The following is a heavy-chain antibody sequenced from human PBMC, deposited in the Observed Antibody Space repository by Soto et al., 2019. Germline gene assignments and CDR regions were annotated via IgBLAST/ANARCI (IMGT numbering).Heavy chain of an antibody. CDR1: GFTFSSYG. V-gene: IGHV3-30*18. D-gene: IGHD6-13*01. CDR2: ISYDGSNK. CDR3: AKVLARSSSWFPFDY. J-gene: IGHJ4*02. Sequence: QVQLVESGGGVVQPGRSVRLSCAASGFTFSSYGRHWVRQAPGKGLEWVAVISYDGSNKYYADSVKGRFTISRDNSKNTLYLQMNSLRAEDTAVYYCAKVLARSSSWFPFDYWGQGTLVTVSS.